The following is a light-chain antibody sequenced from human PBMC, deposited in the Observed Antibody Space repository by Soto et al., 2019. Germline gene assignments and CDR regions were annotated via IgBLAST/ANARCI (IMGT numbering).Light chain of an antibody. CDR1: SSNIGSNT. CDR3: AAWDGSLNGWV. CDR2: SNV. J-gene: IGLJ3*02. V-gene: IGLV1-44*01. Sequence: QPVLTQARSVSGTPGQRVTISCSGSSSNIGSNTVSWYQQVPGTAPKVLMYSNVQRPSGVPDRFSGSKSGTSASLAIGGLQSEDEADYYCAAWDGSLNGWVFGGGTKLTVL.